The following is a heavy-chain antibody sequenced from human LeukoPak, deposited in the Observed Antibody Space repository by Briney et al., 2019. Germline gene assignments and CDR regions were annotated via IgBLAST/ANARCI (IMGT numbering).Heavy chain of an antibody. Sequence: ASVKVSCKASGYTFASYTIHWVRQAPGQGLEWMGWISGYNGNTNYAQKLQGRVTMTTDPSTTTAYMELRSLRSDDTAVYYCARSSHRDGDTFDYWGQGTLVTVSS. CDR1: GYTFASYT. CDR2: ISGYNGNT. J-gene: IGHJ4*02. CDR3: ARSSHRDGDTFDY. V-gene: IGHV1-18*04. D-gene: IGHD3-10*01.